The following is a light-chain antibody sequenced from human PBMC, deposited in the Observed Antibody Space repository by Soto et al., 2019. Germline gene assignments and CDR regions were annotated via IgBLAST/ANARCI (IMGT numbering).Light chain of an antibody. J-gene: IGKJ3*01. CDR3: QQYNNWPFT. CDR1: QSVSSN. V-gene: IGKV3-15*01. Sequence: EIVMTQSPATLSVSPGERATLSCRASQSVSSNLAWYQQKPGQAPRLLIYGASTRATGIPARFSGSGSGTEVTLTISSQQSEDFAVYYCQQYNNWPFTFGPVTKVDIK. CDR2: GAS.